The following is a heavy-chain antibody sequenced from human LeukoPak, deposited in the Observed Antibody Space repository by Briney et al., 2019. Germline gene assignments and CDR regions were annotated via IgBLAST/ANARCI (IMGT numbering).Heavy chain of an antibody. CDR2: ISYDGSNK. V-gene: IGHV3-30*04. CDR3: ARDPNYYGSSGSEPFDY. CDR1: GFTFSSYA. D-gene: IGHD3-22*01. Sequence: QPGGSLRLSCAASGFTFSSYAMHWARQAPGKGLEWVAVISYDGSNKYYADSVKGRFTISRDNSKNTLYLQMNSLRAEDTAVYYCARDPNYYGSSGSEPFDYWGQGTLVTVSS. J-gene: IGHJ4*02.